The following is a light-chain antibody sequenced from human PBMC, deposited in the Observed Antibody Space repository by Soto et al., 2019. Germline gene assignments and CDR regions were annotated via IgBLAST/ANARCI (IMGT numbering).Light chain of an antibody. Sequence: QSALNQPPSASGSPGQSFTISCTGTSSDVGGYNYVSWYQHHPGNAPKLMIYDVNKRTSGVPDRFSGSKSGNTASLTISGLQAEDEADYYCISYTVSRSYVFATGTKVTVL. CDR1: SSDVGGYNY. V-gene: IGLV2-8*01. J-gene: IGLJ1*01. CDR2: DVN. CDR3: ISYTVSRSYV.